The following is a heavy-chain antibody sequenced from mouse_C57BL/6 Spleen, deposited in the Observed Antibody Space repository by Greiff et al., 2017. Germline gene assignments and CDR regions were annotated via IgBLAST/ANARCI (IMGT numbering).Heavy chain of an antibody. CDR2: IYPGDGDT. V-gene: IGHV1-82*01. D-gene: IGHD3-2*01. Sequence: QVQLQQSGPELVKPGASVKISCKASGYAFSSSWMNWVKQRPGKGLEWIGRIYPGDGDTNYNGKFKGKATLTADKSSSTAYMQLSSLTSEDSAVYFCARGGTARDWFAYWGQGTLVTVSA. CDR1: GYAFSSSW. CDR3: ARGGTARDWFAY. J-gene: IGHJ3*01.